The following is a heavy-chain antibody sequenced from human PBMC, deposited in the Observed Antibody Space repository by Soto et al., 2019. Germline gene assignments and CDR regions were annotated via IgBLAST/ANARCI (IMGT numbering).Heavy chain of an antibody. CDR2: ISYDGSDK. CDR1: GFTFSSHG. J-gene: IGHJ6*02. V-gene: IGHV3-30*18. D-gene: IGHD2-2*01. Sequence: QVQLVESGGGVVQPGRSLRLSCAASGFTFSSHGMHWVRQAPGKGLDWVAVISYDGSDKYYADSVKGRFTISRDNSNNTLYLQMSSLSAEDTAVYYCAKDSCTSTNCYSMGWTRPYYYYSMDVWGQGTTVTVSS. CDR3: AKDSCTSTNCYSMGWTRPYYYYSMDV.